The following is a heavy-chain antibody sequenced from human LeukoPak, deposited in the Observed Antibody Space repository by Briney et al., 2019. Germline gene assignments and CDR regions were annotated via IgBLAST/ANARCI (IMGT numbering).Heavy chain of an antibody. V-gene: IGHV3-33*01. CDR1: GFTFSSYG. CDR2: IWYDGSNK. J-gene: IGHJ4*02. Sequence: GGSLRLSCAASGFTFSSYGMHWVRHAPGKGLEWVAVIWYDGSNKYYADSVKGRFTISRDNSKNTLYLQMNSLRAEDTAVYYCARGSPYYFDYWGQGTLVTVSS. CDR3: ARGSPYYFDY.